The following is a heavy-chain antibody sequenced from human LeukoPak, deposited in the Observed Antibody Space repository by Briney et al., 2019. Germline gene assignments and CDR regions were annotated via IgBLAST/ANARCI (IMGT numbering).Heavy chain of an antibody. J-gene: IGHJ3*02. V-gene: IGHV1-69*04. CDR2: IIPIFGIA. Sequence: SVKVSYKASGGTFSSYAISWVRQAPGQGLEWMGRIIPIFGIANYAQKFQGRVAITADKSTSTAYMELSSLRSEDTAVYYYARDPDYYDSSGYYYSDDAFDIWGQGTMVTVSS. CDR1: GGTFSSYA. CDR3: ARDPDYYDSSGYYYSDDAFDI. D-gene: IGHD3-22*01.